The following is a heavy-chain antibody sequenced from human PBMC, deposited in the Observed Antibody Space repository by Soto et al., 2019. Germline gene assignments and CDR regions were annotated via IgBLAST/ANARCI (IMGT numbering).Heavy chain of an antibody. CDR2: IIPIFGTA. D-gene: IGHD6-13*01. V-gene: IGHV1-69*12. CDR3: ARGTIAAADKPPSPVDY. CDR1: GGTFSSYA. Sequence: QVQLVQSGAEVKKPGSSVKVSCKASGGTFSSYAISWVRQAPGQGLEWMGGIIPIFGTANYAQKFQGRVTITADESTSTAHMELSSLRSEDTAVYYCARGTIAAADKPPSPVDYWGQGTLVTVSS. J-gene: IGHJ4*02.